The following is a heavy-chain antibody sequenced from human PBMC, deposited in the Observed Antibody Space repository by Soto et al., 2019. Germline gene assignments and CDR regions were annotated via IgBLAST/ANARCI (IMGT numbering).Heavy chain of an antibody. CDR2: IIPIFGTA. CDR1: GGTFSSYA. J-gene: IGHJ4*02. CDR3: AAVYYYGSGSQDFDY. D-gene: IGHD3-10*01. V-gene: IGHV1-69*13. Sequence: ASVKVSCKASGGTFSSYAISWVRQAPGQGLEWMGGIIPIFGTANYAQKFQGRVTITADESTSTAYMELSSLRSEDTAVYYCAAVYYYGSGSQDFDYWGQGTLVTVSS.